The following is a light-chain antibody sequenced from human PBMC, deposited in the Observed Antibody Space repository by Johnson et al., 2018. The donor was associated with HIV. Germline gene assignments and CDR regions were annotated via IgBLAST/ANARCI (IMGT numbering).Light chain of an antibody. Sequence: QSVLTQPPSVSAAPGQKVTISCSGSSSNIGNNYVSWYQQLPGTAPKLLIYDNNKRPSGIPDRFSGSKSGTSATLGITGLQTGDEADYYCGTWDSSLSAYVFGTWTKFTVL. CDR1: SSNIGNNY. J-gene: IGLJ1*01. V-gene: IGLV1-51*01. CDR2: DNN. CDR3: GTWDSSLSAYV.